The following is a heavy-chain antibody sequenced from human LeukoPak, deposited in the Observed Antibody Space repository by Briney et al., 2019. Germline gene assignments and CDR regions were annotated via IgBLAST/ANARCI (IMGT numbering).Heavy chain of an antibody. J-gene: IGHJ4*02. CDR2: IYSGGST. D-gene: IGHD2-15*01. CDR1: GFTVSSNY. CDR3: ARVGLGFVVVVADYYFDY. V-gene: IGHV3-53*01. Sequence: PGGSLRLSCAASGFTVSSNYMSWVRQAPGKGLEWVSVIYSGGSTYYADSVKGRFTISRDNSKNTLYLQMNSLRAEDTAVYYCARVGLGFVVVVADYYFDYWGQGTLVTVSS.